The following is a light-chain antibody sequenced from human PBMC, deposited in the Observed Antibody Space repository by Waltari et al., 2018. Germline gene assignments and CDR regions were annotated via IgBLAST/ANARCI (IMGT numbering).Light chain of an antibody. V-gene: IGLV3-1*01. CDR1: KLGDTY. J-gene: IGLJ1*01. CDR3: QAWDSSTAS. CDR2: QDS. Sequence: SYELTQPPSVSVSPGQTASITCSGDKLGDTYACWYQQKPGQSPVLVIYQDSKRPSGIPERFSGSNSGNTATLTIGGTQAMDEADYYCQAWDSSTASFGTGTKVTVL.